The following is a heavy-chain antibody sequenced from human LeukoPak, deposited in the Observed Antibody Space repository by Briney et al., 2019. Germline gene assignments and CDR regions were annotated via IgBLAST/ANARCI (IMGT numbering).Heavy chain of an antibody. Sequence: GGFLRLSCAASGFTVSSNYMSWVRQAPGKGLEWVSVIYSGGSTYYADSVKGRFTISRDNSKNTLYLQMNSLRAEDTAVYYCARSYGGYDFGYYYYYMDVWGKGTTVTVSS. J-gene: IGHJ6*03. V-gene: IGHV3-53*01. CDR2: IYSGGST. CDR3: ARSYGGYDFGYYYYYMDV. D-gene: IGHD5-12*01. CDR1: GFTVSSNY.